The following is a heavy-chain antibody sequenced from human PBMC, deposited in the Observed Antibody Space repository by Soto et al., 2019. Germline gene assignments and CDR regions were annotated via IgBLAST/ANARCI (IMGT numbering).Heavy chain of an antibody. CDR1: GGSISNNIYL. J-gene: IGHJ5*02. Sequence: QLQLQQSVPGLVKPSETLSLICTVSGGSISNNIYLWGWIRQPPGKGLEWIATIYYSGSASYNPSLRSRVTVSVDTSKTQFSLKLTSVTAADTAMYYCASLIPPWSISWGQRALVTVSS. CDR2: IYYSGSA. D-gene: IGHD2-21*01. CDR3: ASLIPPWSIS. V-gene: IGHV4-39*01.